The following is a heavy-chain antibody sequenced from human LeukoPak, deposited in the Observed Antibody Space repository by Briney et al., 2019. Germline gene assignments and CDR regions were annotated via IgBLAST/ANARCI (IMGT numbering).Heavy chain of an antibody. CDR3: ATHLDWGWDY. Sequence: GRSLRLSCAASGFTFSSYAMHWVRQAPGKGLEWVAVISYDGSNKYYADSVKGRFTISRDNSKNTLYLQMNSLRAEDTALYYCATHLDWGWDYWGQGTLVTVSS. CDR2: ISYDGSNK. J-gene: IGHJ4*02. V-gene: IGHV3-30-3*01. CDR1: GFTFSSYA. D-gene: IGHD3-9*01.